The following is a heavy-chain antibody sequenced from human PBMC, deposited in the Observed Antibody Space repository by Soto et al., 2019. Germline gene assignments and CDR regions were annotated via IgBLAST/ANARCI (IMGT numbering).Heavy chain of an antibody. CDR1: GYTFTSYG. D-gene: IGHD2-21*01. V-gene: IGHV1-18*01. Sequence: QVQLVQSGAEVKKPGASVKVSCKASGYTFTSYGISWVRQAPGQGLEWMGWISAYNGNTNYAQKLQSRVTMTTDTSTSTAYMELRSLRSDDTAVYYCASAMGLAYPFENYYFDYWGQGTLVTVSS. J-gene: IGHJ4*02. CDR2: ISAYNGNT. CDR3: ASAMGLAYPFENYYFDY.